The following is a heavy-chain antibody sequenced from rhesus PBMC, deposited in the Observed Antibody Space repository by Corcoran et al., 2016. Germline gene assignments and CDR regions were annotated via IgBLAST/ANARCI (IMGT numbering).Heavy chain of an antibody. CDR3: AKRKLVGGGSWFYFDY. J-gene: IGHJ4*01. V-gene: IGHV3S5*01. Sequence: EVQLVESGGGLVQPGGSLRLSCAASGFTFSSYGMSWVRQAPGKGLEWVSYISNGGGSTYSADSVKGRFTISRDNSKNTLSLQMNSLRAEDTAVYYCAKRKLVGGGSWFYFDYWGQGVLVTVSS. CDR2: ISNGGGST. CDR1: GFTFSSYG. D-gene: IGHD6-25*01.